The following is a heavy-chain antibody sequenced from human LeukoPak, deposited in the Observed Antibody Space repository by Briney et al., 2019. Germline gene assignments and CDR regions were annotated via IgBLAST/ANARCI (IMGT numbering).Heavy chain of an antibody. Sequence: PSETLSLTCAVYGGSFSGYYWSWIRQPPGEGLEWIGEINHSGSTNYNPSLKSRVTISVDTSKNQFSLKLSSVTAADTAVYYCARETPLIAVAGTFDYWGQGTLVTVSS. CDR3: ARETPLIAVAGTFDY. V-gene: IGHV4-34*01. D-gene: IGHD6-19*01. J-gene: IGHJ4*02. CDR2: INHSGST. CDR1: GGSFSGYY.